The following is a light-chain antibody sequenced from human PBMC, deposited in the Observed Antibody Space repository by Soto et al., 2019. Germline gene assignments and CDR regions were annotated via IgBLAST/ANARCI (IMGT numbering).Light chain of an antibody. CDR3: QQYGSSPH. Sequence: EIVLTQSPGTLSLSAGERVTISCRASQSVSSYYLAWYQQTRGQAPRLLIYGACSRATGIPDRCSGSGYGTDFTLTISRLEPEDFAVYCCQQYGSSPHFGPGTKVDIK. CDR2: GAC. V-gene: IGKV3-20*01. CDR1: QSVSSYY. J-gene: IGKJ3*01.